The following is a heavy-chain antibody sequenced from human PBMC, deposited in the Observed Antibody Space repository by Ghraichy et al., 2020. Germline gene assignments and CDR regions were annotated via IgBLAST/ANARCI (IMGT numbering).Heavy chain of an antibody. CDR1: GGSIRGHY. CDR3: ARRGRGYSLVYYGLDV. Sequence: SETLSLICTVSGGSIRGHYWSWVRQPPGKGLEWIGYVHYTGNTDYSPSMKSRATISLDTPRNQFSLTLTSVTAADTAVYYCARRGRGYSLVYYGLDVWGQGTTDTVSS. V-gene: IGHV4-59*08. J-gene: IGHJ6*02. CDR2: VHYTGNT. D-gene: IGHD5-12*01.